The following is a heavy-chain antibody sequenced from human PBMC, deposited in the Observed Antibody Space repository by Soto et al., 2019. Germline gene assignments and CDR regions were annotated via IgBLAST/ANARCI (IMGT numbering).Heavy chain of an antibody. V-gene: IGHV3-23*01. CDR3: AKEKDYGYVWGSYRYMYEC. J-gene: IGHJ4*02. Sequence: LSLSFAASGFPFSSYAMSWVRQAPGKGLEWVSAISGSGSTFYADSVKGRFTISRDNSKNTLYLQMNSLRAEDTAVYYCAKEKDYGYVWGSYRYMYECWGQGTLVTVSS. CDR2: ISGSGST. D-gene: IGHD3-16*02. CDR1: GFPFSSYA.